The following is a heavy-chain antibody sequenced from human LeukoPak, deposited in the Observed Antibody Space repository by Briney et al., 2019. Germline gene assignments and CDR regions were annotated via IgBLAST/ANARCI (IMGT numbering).Heavy chain of an antibody. CDR3: ARGILQGGFDP. CDR1: GYTFASYY. D-gene: IGHD2-15*01. V-gene: IGHV1-46*01. J-gene: IGHJ5*02. CDR2: INPSGGST. Sequence: ASVKVSCKASGYTFASYYMHWVRQAPGQGLEWMGIINPSGGSTSYAQKFQGRVTMTRDMSTSTVYMELSSLRSEDTAVYYCARGILQGGFDPWGQGTLVTVSS.